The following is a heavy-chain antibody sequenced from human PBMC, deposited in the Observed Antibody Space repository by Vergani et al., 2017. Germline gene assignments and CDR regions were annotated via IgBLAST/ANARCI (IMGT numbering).Heavy chain of an antibody. CDR1: GFTFSSYA. CDR3: ARDKRYSGSYSDY. J-gene: IGHJ4*02. D-gene: IGHD1-26*01. CDR2: ISYDGSNK. Sequence: VQLVESGGGLVQPGRSLRLSCAASGFTFSSYAMHWVRQAPGKGLEWVAVISYDGSNKYYADSVKGRFTISRDNSKNTLYLQMNSLRAADTAVYYCARDKRYSGSYSDYWGQGTLVTVSS. V-gene: IGHV3-30-3*01.